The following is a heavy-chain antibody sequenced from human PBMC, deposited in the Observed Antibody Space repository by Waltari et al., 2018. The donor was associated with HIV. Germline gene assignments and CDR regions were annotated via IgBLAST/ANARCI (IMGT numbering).Heavy chain of an antibody. V-gene: IGHV3-53*01. CDR1: GFPVSSHY. CDR2: IYSSGKT. D-gene: IGHD3-22*01. J-gene: IGHJ6*02. CDR3: DMYYYDSSGYSAAV. Sequence: EVQLVESGGGLIQPGGSLRLSCAASGFPVSSHYMSWVRQAPGKGLEWVSVIYSSGKTYYADSVKGRFTISRDNSKNTLYLQMNRLRVEDTAVYYCDMYYYDSSGYSAAVWGQGTTVTVSS.